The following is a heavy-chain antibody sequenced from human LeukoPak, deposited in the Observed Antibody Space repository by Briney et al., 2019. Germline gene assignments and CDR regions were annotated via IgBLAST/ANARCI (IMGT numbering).Heavy chain of an antibody. D-gene: IGHD1-26*01. CDR2: IYSGGDGGDT. V-gene: IGHV3-66*01. Sequence: GGSLRLSCAASGLTVSSNYMSWVRQAPGKGLEWVSVIYSGGDGGDTYYADSVRGRFTISRDNSKNTLYLQMNSLRAEDTAVYYCARDSGGSPFDIWGQGTMVTVSS. CDR1: GLTVSSNY. J-gene: IGHJ3*02. CDR3: ARDSGGSPFDI.